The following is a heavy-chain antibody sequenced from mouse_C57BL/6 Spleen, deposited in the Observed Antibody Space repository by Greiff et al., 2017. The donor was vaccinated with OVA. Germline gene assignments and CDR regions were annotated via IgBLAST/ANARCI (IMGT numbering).Heavy chain of an antibody. CDR3: ARHAVEYGSSYSWYFDV. V-gene: IGHV1-62-2*01. D-gene: IGHD1-1*01. J-gene: IGHJ1*03. CDR1: GYTFTEYT. Sequence: QVQLQQSGAELVKPGASVKLSCKASGYTFTEYTIHWVKQRSGQGLEWIGWFYPGSGSIKYNEKFKDKATLTADKSSSTVYMELSRLTSEDSAVYFCARHAVEYGSSYSWYFDVWGTGTTVTVSS. CDR2: FYPGSGSI.